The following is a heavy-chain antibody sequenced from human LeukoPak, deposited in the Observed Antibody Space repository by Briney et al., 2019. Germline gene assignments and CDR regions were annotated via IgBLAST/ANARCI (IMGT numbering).Heavy chain of an antibody. CDR1: GYTFTGYY. CDR3: ARGRGYSGYESPIRFDY. D-gene: IGHD5-12*01. J-gene: IGHJ4*02. CDR2: INPNTAGT. Sequence: ASVKVSCKASGYTFTGYYFHWVRQAPGQGLEWMGWINPNTAGTNYAQKFLGGVTLTWDTSISTAYMELSRLRSDDTAVYYCARGRGYSGYESPIRFDYWGQGTLVTVSS. V-gene: IGHV1-2*02.